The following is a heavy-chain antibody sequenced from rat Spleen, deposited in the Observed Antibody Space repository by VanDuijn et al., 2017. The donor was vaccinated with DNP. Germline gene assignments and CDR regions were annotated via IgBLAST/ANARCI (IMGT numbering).Heavy chain of an antibody. CDR3: ARLGYDYYVMDA. CDR2: ISYDGSST. CDR1: GFNFNDYW. Sequence: EVKLVESGGGLVQPGRSLKLSCAASGFNFNDYWMGWVRQAPGKGLEWVATISYDGSSTFYRDSVKGRFTISRDNAKSTLYLQMDSLRSEDTATYYCARLGYDYYVMDAWGQGASVTVSS. D-gene: IGHD1-7*01. V-gene: IGHV5-7*01. J-gene: IGHJ4*01.